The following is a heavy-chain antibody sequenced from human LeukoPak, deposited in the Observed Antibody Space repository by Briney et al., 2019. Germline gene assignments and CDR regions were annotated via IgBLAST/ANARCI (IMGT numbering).Heavy chain of an antibody. Sequence: ASVKVSCKASGYTSTSYAMHWVRQAPGQRLEWMGWINAGNGNTKYSQKFQGRVTITRDTSASTAYMELSSLRSEDTAVYYCARDLLIHLYSSGWFDYWGQGTLVTVSS. CDR3: ARDLLIHLYSSGWFDY. CDR1: GYTSTSYA. D-gene: IGHD6-19*01. CDR2: INAGNGNT. V-gene: IGHV1-3*01. J-gene: IGHJ4*02.